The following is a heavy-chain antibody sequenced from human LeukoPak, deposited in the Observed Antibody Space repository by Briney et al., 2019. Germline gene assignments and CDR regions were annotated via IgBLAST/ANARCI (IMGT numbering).Heavy chain of an antibody. CDR3: AREVVGAYIDY. D-gene: IGHD1-26*01. V-gene: IGHV1-46*03. CDR2: INPSGGST. Sequence: ASVKVSCKASGYTFTSYYMHWVRQAPGQGLEWMGIINPSGGSTSYAQKSQGRVTMTRDTSTSTVYMELSSLRSEDTAVYYCAREVVGAYIDYWGQGTLVTVSS. CDR1: GYTFTSYY. J-gene: IGHJ4*02.